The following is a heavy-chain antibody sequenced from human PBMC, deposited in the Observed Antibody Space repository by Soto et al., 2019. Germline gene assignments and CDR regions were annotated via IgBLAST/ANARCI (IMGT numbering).Heavy chain of an antibody. Sequence: SETLSLTCTVSGGSISSNSYYWDWIRQPPGKGLEWIGSIYYSGATYYNPSLQSRVTISVDTSKNQFSLHLSSVTAADTAVYYCVRHAAYDSVWGNSDGNDYWGQGTLVTVS. J-gene: IGHJ4*02. D-gene: IGHD3-16*01. V-gene: IGHV4-39*01. CDR2: IYYSGAT. CDR1: GGSISSNSYY. CDR3: VRHAAYDSVWGNSDGNDY.